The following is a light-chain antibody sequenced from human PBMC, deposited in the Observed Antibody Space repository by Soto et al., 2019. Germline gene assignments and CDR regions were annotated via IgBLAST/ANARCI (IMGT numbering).Light chain of an antibody. CDR3: QQYNAYPLT. CDR2: DAS. J-gene: IGKJ4*01. Sequence: VCTQSPGTLSLSPGERATLSCRASQSVSSNHLAWYQQKPGQAPRLLIYDASNRATGIPARFSGSGSGTEFTLTISSLQPEDFATYYCQQYNAYPLTFGGGTKVDIK. CDR1: QSVSSNH. V-gene: IGKV3-20*01.